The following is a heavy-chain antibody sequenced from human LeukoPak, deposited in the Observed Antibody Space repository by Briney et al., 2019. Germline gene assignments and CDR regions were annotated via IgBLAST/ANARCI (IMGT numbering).Heavy chain of an antibody. J-gene: IGHJ3*02. Sequence: ASVKVSCKVSGYTLTELSMHWVRQAPGKGLECMGGFDPEDDETIYAQKFQGRVTMTEDTSTDTAYMELSSLRSEDTAVYYCATSTVTMWGDACDIWGQGTMVTVSS. V-gene: IGHV1-24*01. CDR1: GYTLTELS. CDR2: FDPEDDET. D-gene: IGHD4-17*01. CDR3: ATSTVTMWGDACDI.